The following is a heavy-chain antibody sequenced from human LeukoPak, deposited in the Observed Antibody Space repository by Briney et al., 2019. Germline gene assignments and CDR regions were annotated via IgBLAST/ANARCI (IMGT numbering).Heavy chain of an antibody. CDR1: GGSIRGSTYY. CDR2: IYYSGST. CDR3: ARSSQVIPAARFDY. Sequence: SETLSLTCTVSGGSIRGSTYYWGWIRQPPGKGLEWIGSIYYSGSTYYNPSLKSRVTISADTSKNQFSLKLNSVTAADTAIYFCARSSQVIPAARFDYWGQGTPVTVSS. J-gene: IGHJ4*02. V-gene: IGHV4-39*01. D-gene: IGHD2-2*01.